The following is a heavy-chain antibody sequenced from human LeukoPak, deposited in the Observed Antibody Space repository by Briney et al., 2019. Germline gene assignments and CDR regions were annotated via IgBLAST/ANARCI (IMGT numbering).Heavy chain of an antibody. V-gene: IGHV4-4*09. CDR1: GDSISSYY. CDR2: IYTSGGT. D-gene: IGHD6-6*01. J-gene: IGHJ4*02. CDR3: ARLTRLSTSPDRYYLDY. Sequence: PSETLSLTCTVSGDSISSYYWSWIRQPPGKGLEWIGYIYTSGGTNYIPSLKGRVTISIDTSKNQFSLKLSSVTAADSAVYYCARLTRLSTSPDRYYLDYWGQGTLVNVSS.